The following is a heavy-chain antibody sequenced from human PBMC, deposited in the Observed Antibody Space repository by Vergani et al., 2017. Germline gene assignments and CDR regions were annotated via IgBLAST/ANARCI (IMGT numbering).Heavy chain of an antibody. V-gene: IGHV3-23*01. CDR2: ISGPGLST. J-gene: IGHJ6*02. CDR1: GFTFSNSA. Sequence: EVHLLESGGGLVQSGGSLRLSCAASGFTFSNSAVSWVRQAPGRGLAWVSSISGPGLSTYYADSVKGRFSISRDNSKNTLYLQMNSLRADDTAVYYCAKGVYCSSTSCYEGRRYYYGMGVWGQGTTVTFSS. CDR3: AKGVYCSSTSCYEGRRYYYGMGV. D-gene: IGHD2-2*01.